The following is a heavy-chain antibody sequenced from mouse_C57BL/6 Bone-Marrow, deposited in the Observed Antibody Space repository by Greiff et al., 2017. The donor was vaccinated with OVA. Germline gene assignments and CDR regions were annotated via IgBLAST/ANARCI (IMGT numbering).Heavy chain of an antibody. J-gene: IGHJ3*01. CDR2: INPSNGGT. D-gene: IGHD3-2*02. CDR1: GYTFTSYW. Sequence: QVQLQQPGTELVKPGASVKLSCKASGYTFTSYWMHWVKQRPGQGLEGIGNINPSNGGTNFNEKFKSKATLTVDKSSSTAYMQLSSLTSEDSAVYYCARRAAQAPAWFAYWGQGTLVTVSA. CDR3: ARRAAQAPAWFAY. V-gene: IGHV1-53*01.